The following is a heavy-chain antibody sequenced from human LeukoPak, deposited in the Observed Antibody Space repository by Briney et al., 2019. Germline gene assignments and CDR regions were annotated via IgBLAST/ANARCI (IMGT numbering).Heavy chain of an antibody. Sequence: SETLSLTCAVYGGSFSGYYWSWIRQPPGKGREWIGEINHSGSTNYNPSLKSRVTTSVDTSKNQFSLKLSSVTAADTAVYYCARGGKRYYYGSGGTFDPWGQGTLVTVSS. D-gene: IGHD3-10*01. V-gene: IGHV4-34*01. CDR1: GGSFSGYY. CDR3: ARGGKRYYYGSGGTFDP. J-gene: IGHJ5*02. CDR2: INHSGST.